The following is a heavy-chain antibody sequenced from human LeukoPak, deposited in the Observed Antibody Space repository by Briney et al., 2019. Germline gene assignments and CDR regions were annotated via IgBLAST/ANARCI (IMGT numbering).Heavy chain of an antibody. Sequence: ASVKVSCKVSGYTFTDYYIHWVQQAPGKGLEWMGLVDPEDGETIYAEKFQGRVTITADTSIDTAYMELSSLRSEDTAMYYCATDGRHYYGSGSYLNWFDPWGQGTLVTVSS. CDR1: GYTFTDYY. CDR3: ATDGRHYYGSGSYLNWFDP. J-gene: IGHJ5*02. D-gene: IGHD3-10*01. CDR2: VDPEDGET. V-gene: IGHV1-69-2*01.